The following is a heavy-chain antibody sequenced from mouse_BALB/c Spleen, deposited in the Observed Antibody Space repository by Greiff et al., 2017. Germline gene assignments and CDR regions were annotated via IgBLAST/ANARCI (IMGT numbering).Heavy chain of an antibody. CDR3: ARWDDSRFAY. CDR2: ISSGSSTI. Sequence: EVKLMESGGGLVQPGGSRKLSCAASGFTFSSFGMHWVRQAPEKGLEWVAYISSGSSTIYYADTVKGRFTISRDNPKNTLFLQMTSLRSEDTAMYYCARWDDSRFAYWGQGTLVTVSA. J-gene: IGHJ3*01. V-gene: IGHV5-17*02. D-gene: IGHD2-4*01. CDR1: GFTFSSFG.